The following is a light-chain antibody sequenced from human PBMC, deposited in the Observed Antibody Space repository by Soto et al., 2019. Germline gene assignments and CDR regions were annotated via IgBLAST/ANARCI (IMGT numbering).Light chain of an antibody. V-gene: IGKV1-39*01. Sequence: QMTQSPSSLSASVGDRVTITCRASQSISNYLNWYQQKPGKAPKLLIYAASSLQSGVPSRFSGSGSGTDFTLTISSLQPEDFATYYCQQSYSTPPITFGQGTRLEI. CDR3: QQSYSTPPIT. CDR2: AAS. CDR1: QSISNY. J-gene: IGKJ5*01.